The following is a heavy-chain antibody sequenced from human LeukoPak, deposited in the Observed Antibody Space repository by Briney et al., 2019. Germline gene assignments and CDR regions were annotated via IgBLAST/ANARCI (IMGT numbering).Heavy chain of an antibody. J-gene: IGHJ3*02. D-gene: IGHD2-21*01. CDR3: ARDLSMIAGGDAFDI. Sequence: ASVKVSCKASGYTFTGYYMHWVRQAPGQGLEWMGWINPNSGGTNYAQKFQGRVTMTRDTSISTAYMELSRLRSDDTAVYYCARDLSMIAGGDAFDIWGQGTMVTVSS. V-gene: IGHV1-2*02. CDR2: INPNSGGT. CDR1: GYTFTGYY.